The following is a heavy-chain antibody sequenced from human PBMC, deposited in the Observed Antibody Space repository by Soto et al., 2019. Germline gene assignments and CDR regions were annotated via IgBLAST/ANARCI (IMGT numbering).Heavy chain of an antibody. Sequence: VQLVESGGGLVQPGGSLRLSCVASGFTFDYYWMHWVRQAPGEGLMWVSRLQTDGSHPEYADSLEGRFTISRANPKNTLYLQMNKLRAEDTAVYYCARGGDPDYWGQGTLVTVSS. CDR1: GFTFDYYW. D-gene: IGHD2-21*02. V-gene: IGHV3-74*03. CDR2: LQTDGSHP. CDR3: ARGGDPDY. J-gene: IGHJ4*02.